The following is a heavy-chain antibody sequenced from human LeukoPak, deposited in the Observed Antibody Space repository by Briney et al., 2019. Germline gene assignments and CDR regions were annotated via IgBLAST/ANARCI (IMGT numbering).Heavy chain of an antibody. CDR3: TTVSRRYYYGSGKY. Sequence: GGSLRLSFAASGFTFSNAWMSWVRQAPGKGLEWVGRIKSKTDGGTTDYAAPVKGRFTISRDDSKNTLYLQMNSLKTEDTAVYYCTTVSRRYYYGSGKYWGQGTLVTVSS. V-gene: IGHV3-15*01. CDR1: GFTFSNAW. J-gene: IGHJ4*02. CDR2: IKSKTDGGTT. D-gene: IGHD3-10*01.